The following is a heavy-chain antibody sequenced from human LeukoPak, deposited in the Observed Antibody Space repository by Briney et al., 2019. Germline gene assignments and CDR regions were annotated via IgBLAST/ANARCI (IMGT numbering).Heavy chain of an antibody. CDR2: IYSDGRT. J-gene: IGHJ4*02. CDR1: GFAVSNDF. CDR3: ASRQVA. Sequence: GGSLRLSCAASGFAVSNDFMTWVRQAPGKGLEWVSLIYSDGRTYYADSVKGRFTIFRDSSKNTLYLQMDSLRAEDTAVYYCASRQVAGGQGTLVTVSS. V-gene: IGHV3-53*01.